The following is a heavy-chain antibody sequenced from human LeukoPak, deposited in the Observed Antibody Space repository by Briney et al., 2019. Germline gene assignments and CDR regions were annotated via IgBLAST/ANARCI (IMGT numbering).Heavy chain of an antibody. Sequence: GASVKVSCKASGYTFTTYDINWVRQAPGQGLEWMGWINPNSGGTNYAQKFQGRVTMTRDTSISTAYMELSRLRSDDTAVYCCARALRANHFDYWGQGTLVTVSS. CDR2: INPNSGGT. V-gene: IGHV1-2*02. CDR1: GYTFTTYD. CDR3: ARALRANHFDY. J-gene: IGHJ4*02.